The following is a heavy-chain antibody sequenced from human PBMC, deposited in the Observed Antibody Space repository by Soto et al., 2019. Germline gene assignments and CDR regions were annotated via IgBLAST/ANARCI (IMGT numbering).Heavy chain of an antibody. V-gene: IGHV1-3*01. CDR3: ARGPRYTSDIVEVPAVMFDDWFVP. D-gene: IGHD2-2*01. Sequence: QVQLVQSGAEVKKPGASVKVSCKASGYTFSSYAVQWVRQAPGQSLEWIGWIHAGNGDTKYSQKFHGRVTLTRDTSANTAYMDLSSLRSEDTAVYYCARGPRYTSDIVEVPAVMFDDWFVPWGQGTLVTVSS. CDR1: GYTFSSYA. CDR2: IHAGNGDT. J-gene: IGHJ5*02.